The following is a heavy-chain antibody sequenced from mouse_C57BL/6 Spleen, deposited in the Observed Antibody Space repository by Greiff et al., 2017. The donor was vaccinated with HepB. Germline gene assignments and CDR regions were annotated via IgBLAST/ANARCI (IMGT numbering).Heavy chain of an antibody. CDR1: GYTFTSYW. V-gene: IGHV1-52*01. Sequence: VQLQQSGAELVRPGSSVKLSCKASGYTFTSYWMHWVKQRPIQGLEWIGNIDPSDSETHYNQKFKDKATLTVDKSSSTAYMQLSSLTSEDSAVYYCARGGFSITTVVANPWYFDVWGTGTTVTVSS. J-gene: IGHJ1*03. CDR3: ARGGFSITTVVANPWYFDV. D-gene: IGHD1-1*01. CDR2: IDPSDSET.